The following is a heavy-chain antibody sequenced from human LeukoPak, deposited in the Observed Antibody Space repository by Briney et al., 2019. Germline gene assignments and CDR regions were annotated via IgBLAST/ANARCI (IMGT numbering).Heavy chain of an antibody. CDR3: ARGRPSYLVGATRNWFDP. CDR1: GYTFTGYY. V-gene: IGHV1-2*02. CDR2: INPNSGGT. Sequence: ASVKVSCKASGYTFTGYYMHWVRQAPGQGLEWMGWINPNSGGTNYAQKFQGRVTMTRDTSISTAYMELSRLRSDDTAVYYCARGRPSYLVGATRNWFDPWGQGTLVTVSS. D-gene: IGHD1-26*01. J-gene: IGHJ5*02.